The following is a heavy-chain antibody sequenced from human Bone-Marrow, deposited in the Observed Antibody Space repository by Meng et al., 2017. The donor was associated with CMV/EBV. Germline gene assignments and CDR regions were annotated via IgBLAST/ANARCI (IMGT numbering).Heavy chain of an antibody. CDR3: AKSSSGYSLDY. J-gene: IGHJ4*02. Sequence: GGSLRLSCAASGFSFGSFAMTWVRQVPGKGLDGVSVIYSGGSSIYSGDSVKGRFTVSRDDSKNALYLDISSLRVEDTAVYYCAKSSSGYSLDYWGQGALVTVSS. CDR1: GFSFGSFA. V-gene: IGHV3-23*03. D-gene: IGHD3-22*01. CDR2: IYSGGSSI.